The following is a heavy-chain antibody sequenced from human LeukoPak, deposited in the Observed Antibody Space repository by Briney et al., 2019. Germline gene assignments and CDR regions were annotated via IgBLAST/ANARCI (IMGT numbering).Heavy chain of an antibody. CDR2: INWNSGSK. CDR1: GFTFDDHG. J-gene: IGHJ4*02. D-gene: IGHD5-12*01. Sequence: TGGSLRLSCAASGFTFDDHGLSWVRQAPGKGLEWVSGINWNSGSKRYGASVKGRFTISRDNAKNSVYLEMTSLRADDTAFYHCVRHFNSVATMQIDYWGQGTLVTVSS. CDR3: VRHFNSVATMQIDY. V-gene: IGHV3-20*01.